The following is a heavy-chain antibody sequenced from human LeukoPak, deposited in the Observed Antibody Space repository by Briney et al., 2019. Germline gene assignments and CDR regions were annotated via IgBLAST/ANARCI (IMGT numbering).Heavy chain of an antibody. CDR3: TRGVVVAGTYFQH. Sequence: GGSLRLSCTTSGFTFGDYAMNWVRQAPGKGLEWVGFIRSKAYGGTTEYAASVKGRFSISREDSKSIAYLQMNSLKTEDTAVYYCTRGVVVAGTYFQHWGQGTLVTVSS. CDR1: GFTFGDYA. D-gene: IGHD6-19*01. CDR2: IRSKAYGGTT. V-gene: IGHV3-49*04. J-gene: IGHJ1*01.